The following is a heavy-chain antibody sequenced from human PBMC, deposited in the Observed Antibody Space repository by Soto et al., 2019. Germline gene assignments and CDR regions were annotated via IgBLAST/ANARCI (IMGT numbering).Heavy chain of an antibody. CDR2: ISWNSSSI. V-gene: IGHV3-9*01. CDR3: AKDKESRYFDWSFDY. D-gene: IGHD3-9*01. J-gene: IGHJ4*02. Sequence: GGSLRLSCAASGFTFDDYAMHWVRQAPGKGLEWVSGISWNSSSIGYADSVKGRFTISRDNAKNSLYLQMNSLRAEDTALYYCAKDKESRYFDWSFDYWGQGTLVTVSS. CDR1: GFTFDDYA.